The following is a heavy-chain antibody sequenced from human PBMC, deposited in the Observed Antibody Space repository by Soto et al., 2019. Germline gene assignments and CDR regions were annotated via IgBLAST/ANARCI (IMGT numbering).Heavy chain of an antibody. CDR2: IIPIFGTA. CDR1: GGTFSSYA. D-gene: IGHD2-2*01. CDR3: AREVDCISTSCLNWFDP. V-gene: IGHV1-69*13. J-gene: IGHJ5*02. Sequence: SVKVSCKASGGTFSSYAISWVRQAPGQGLEWMGGIIPIFGTANYAQKFQGRVTITADESTSTAYMELSSLRSEDTAVYYCAREVDCISTSCLNWFDPWGQGTLVTVS.